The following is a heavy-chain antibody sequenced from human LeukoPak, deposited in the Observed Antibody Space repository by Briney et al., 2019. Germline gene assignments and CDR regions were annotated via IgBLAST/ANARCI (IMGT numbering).Heavy chain of an antibody. CDR3: ARHAGSYYYDASGYYYPDY. CDR1: GGSISSSLYY. D-gene: IGHD3-22*01. CDR2: IYYSGST. Sequence: PSETPSLTCNVSGGSISSSLYYWGWLRQPPGKGVEWIGTIYYSGSTYNNPSLKSRVTISVDTSKNQFSLKLSSVTAADTAVYYCARHAGSYYYDASGYYYPDYWGQGTLVTVPS. V-gene: IGHV4-39*01. J-gene: IGHJ4*02.